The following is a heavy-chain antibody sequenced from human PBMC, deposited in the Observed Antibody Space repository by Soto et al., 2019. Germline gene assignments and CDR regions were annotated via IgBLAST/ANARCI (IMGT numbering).Heavy chain of an antibody. CDR1: GGTFSSYT. D-gene: IGHD3-22*01. V-gene: IGHV1-69*02. Sequence: QVQLVQSGAEVKKPGSSVKVSCKASGGTFSSYTISWVRQAPGQGLEWMGRIIPILGIANYAQKFQGRVTITADKSTSTAYMELSSLRSEDTAVYYCARWVSDSSGYYYSDYLGQGTLVTVSS. CDR2: IIPILGIA. J-gene: IGHJ4*02. CDR3: ARWVSDSSGYYYSDY.